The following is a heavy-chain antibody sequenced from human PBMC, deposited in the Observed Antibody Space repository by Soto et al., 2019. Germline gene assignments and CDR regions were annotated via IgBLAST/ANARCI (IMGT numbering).Heavy chain of an antibody. CDR3: ARDAGPGIAAAGHI. V-gene: IGHV3-30-3*01. D-gene: IGHD6-13*01. Sequence: GGSLRLSCAASGFTFSSYAMHWVRQAPGKGLEWVAVISYDGSNKYYADSVKGRFTISRDNSKNTLYLQMNSLRAEDTAVYYCARDAGPGIAAAGHIWGQGTMVTVSS. CDR1: GFTFSSYA. J-gene: IGHJ3*02. CDR2: ISYDGSNK.